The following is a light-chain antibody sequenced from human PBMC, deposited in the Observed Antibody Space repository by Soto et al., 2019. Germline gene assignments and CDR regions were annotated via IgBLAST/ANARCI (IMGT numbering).Light chain of an antibody. J-gene: IGLJ3*02. Sequence: QSALTQPASVSGSAGQSITISCSGTMRDVGAYNLVSWYQQHPGTAPKLIIYEVRNRPSGISSRFSGSSSGNTASLTISGLQPEDEGDYYCSAYTARSTLVFGAGTKLTVL. CDR3: SAYTARSTLV. CDR2: EVR. V-gene: IGLV2-14*01. CDR1: MRDVGAYNL.